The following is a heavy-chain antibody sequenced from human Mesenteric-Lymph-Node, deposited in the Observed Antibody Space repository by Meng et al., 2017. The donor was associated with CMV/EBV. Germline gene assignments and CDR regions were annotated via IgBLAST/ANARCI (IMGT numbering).Heavy chain of an antibody. D-gene: IGHD3-10*01. Sequence: LSLTCAASGFTFSSYAMSWVRQAPGKGLEWVSVIYSGGSSTYYADSVKGRFTISRDNSKNTLYLQMNSLRAEDTAVYYCAKGRGVIVYWGQGTLVTVSS. J-gene: IGHJ4*02. CDR3: AKGRGVIVY. CDR2: IYSGGSST. V-gene: IGHV3-23*03. CDR1: GFTFSSYA.